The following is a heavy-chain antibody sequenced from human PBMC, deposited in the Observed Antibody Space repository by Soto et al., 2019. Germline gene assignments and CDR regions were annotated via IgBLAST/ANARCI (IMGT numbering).Heavy chain of an antibody. CDR2: TSYDGSNK. V-gene: IGHV3-30-3*01. CDR1: GFTLSNYA. CDR3: ARERVYYGSGTTGWFDP. J-gene: IGHJ5*02. D-gene: IGHD3-10*01. Sequence: QVQVVESGGGVVQPGRSLRLSCAASGFTLSNYAMHWVRQAPGKGLEWVAVTSYDGSNKYYADSVKGRFTISTDNAINTLYLQMNNLRAEDTAVYYCARERVYYGSGTTGWFDPWGQGTLVTVSS.